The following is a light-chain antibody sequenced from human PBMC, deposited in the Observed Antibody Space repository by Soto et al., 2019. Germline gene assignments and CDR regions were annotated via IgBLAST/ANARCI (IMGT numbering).Light chain of an antibody. J-gene: IGKJ3*01. V-gene: IGKV3-15*01. CDR3: QQYNNWPPFT. CDR1: QSVSSN. CDR2: GAS. Sequence: EIVMTQSPATLSVSPGERATLSCRASQSVSSNLAWYQQKPGQAPRLLIYGASTRATAIPASFSGSGSGTEFTLTISSLQSEDFAVYYCQQYNNWPPFTFGPGTKVDIK.